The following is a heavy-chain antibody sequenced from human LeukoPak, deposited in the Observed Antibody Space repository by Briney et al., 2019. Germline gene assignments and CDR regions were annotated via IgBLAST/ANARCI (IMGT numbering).Heavy chain of an antibody. CDR2: ISGSGGST. J-gene: IGHJ4*02. V-gene: IGHV3-23*01. Sequence: GGSLRLSCAASGFTFSSYAMSWVRQAPGKELEWVSAISGSGGSTYYADSVKGRFTISRDNSKNTLYLQMNSLRAEDTAVYYCAKDRTYYDSSGYDDYWGQGTLVTVSS. D-gene: IGHD3-22*01. CDR1: GFTFSSYA. CDR3: AKDRTYYDSSGYDDY.